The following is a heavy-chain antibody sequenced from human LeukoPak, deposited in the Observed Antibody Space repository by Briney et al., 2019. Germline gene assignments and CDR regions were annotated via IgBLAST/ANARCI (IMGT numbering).Heavy chain of an antibody. V-gene: IGHV3-23*01. CDR2: ISGSGGST. Sequence: GGSLRLSCAASGFTFSSYAMSWVRQAPGKGLEWVSAISGSGGSTYYADSVKGRFTISRGNSKNTLYLQMNSLRAEDTAVYYCATSPGITMIVVVINYFDYWGQGTLVTVSS. D-gene: IGHD3-22*01. J-gene: IGHJ4*02. CDR3: ATSPGITMIVVVINYFDY. CDR1: GFTFSSYA.